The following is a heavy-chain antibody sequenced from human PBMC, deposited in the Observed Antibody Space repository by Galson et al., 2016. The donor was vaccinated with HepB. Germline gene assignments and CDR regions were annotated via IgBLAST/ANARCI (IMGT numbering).Heavy chain of an antibody. CDR2: ISGSGDST. CDR1: GVTFSSYA. Sequence: SLRLSCAASGVTFSSYAMSWVRQAPGKGLEWVSAISGSGDSTYYADSVKGRFTISRDNSKNTLFQQMNSLRAEDTALYYCAKESRITVGGAFDIWGQGTMVTVSS. V-gene: IGHV3-23*01. D-gene: IGHD6-19*01. CDR3: AKESRITVGGAFDI. J-gene: IGHJ3*02.